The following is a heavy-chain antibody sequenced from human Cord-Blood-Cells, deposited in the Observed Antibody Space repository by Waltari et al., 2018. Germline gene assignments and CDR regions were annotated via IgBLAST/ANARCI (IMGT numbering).Heavy chain of an antibody. CDR3: ARGRPGDY. J-gene: IGHJ4*02. Sequence: QVQLQQWGGGLLKPSETLSLTCAVYGGSFSGYYWSWIRQPPGKGLEWIGEINHSGSTNYNPSLKSRVTISVDTSKNQFSLKLSSVTAADTAVYYCARGRPGDYWGQGTLVTVSS. CDR2: INHSGST. CDR1: GGSFSGYY. V-gene: IGHV4-34*01.